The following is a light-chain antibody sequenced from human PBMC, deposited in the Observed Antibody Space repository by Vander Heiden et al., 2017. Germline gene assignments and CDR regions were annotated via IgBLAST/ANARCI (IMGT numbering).Light chain of an antibody. Sequence: DIQMTQSPSTLSASVGDTVTIPCRASQSISTWVAWYQQKAGKAPNLLIYKASSLVSGVPSRFNGSGSGTEFTLTISSLQPDDFATYYCQQYDRYLLTFGGGTKVEMK. CDR1: QSISTW. CDR3: QQYDRYLLT. J-gene: IGKJ4*01. CDR2: KAS. V-gene: IGKV1-5*03.